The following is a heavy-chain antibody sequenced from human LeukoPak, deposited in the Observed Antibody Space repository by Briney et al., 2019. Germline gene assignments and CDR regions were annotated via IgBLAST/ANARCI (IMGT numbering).Heavy chain of an antibody. J-gene: IGHJ4*02. CDR2: ISGSGGSI. Sequence: PGGSLRLSCAASGFTFSSYGMTWVRQAPGKGLEWVSGISGSGGSIYYADSVKGRFTISRDNSKNTLYLQMNSLRAEDTAVYYCAKCSGSYYSFDYWGQGTLVTVSS. CDR1: GFTFSSYG. D-gene: IGHD1-26*01. V-gene: IGHV3-23*01. CDR3: AKCSGSYYSFDY.